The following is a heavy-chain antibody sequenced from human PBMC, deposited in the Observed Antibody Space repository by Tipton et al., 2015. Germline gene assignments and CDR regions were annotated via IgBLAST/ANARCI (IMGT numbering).Heavy chain of an antibody. CDR3: ARYKVEVDAFDI. CDR2: ISHSGNT. CDR1: GGSVNSNTNY. V-gene: IGHV4-61*01. J-gene: IGHJ3*02. D-gene: IGHD3-16*02. Sequence: TLSLTCTVSGGSVNSNTNYWSWIRQPPGKGLEWIGYISHSGNTKYNPSLKSRLTISVDTSINQFSLKLNSVTAADTAVFYCARYKVEVDAFDIWGQGTMVTVSS.